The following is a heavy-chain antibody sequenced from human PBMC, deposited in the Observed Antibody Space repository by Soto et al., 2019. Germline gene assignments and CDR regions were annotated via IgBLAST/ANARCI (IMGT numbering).Heavy chain of an antibody. J-gene: IGHJ4*02. V-gene: IGHV1-3*01. CDR1: GFNFTPYS. CDR3: ARELAAPGTSFDY. Sequence: ASVKVSCKXSGFNFTPYSMHWVHQAPGQRLEWMAWIHGGNGKTEYSQKFQGRVTISRDTSASTVYMELSSLTSEDTAVYYCARELAAPGTSFDYWGQGALVTVSS. D-gene: IGHD6-13*01. CDR2: IHGGNGKT.